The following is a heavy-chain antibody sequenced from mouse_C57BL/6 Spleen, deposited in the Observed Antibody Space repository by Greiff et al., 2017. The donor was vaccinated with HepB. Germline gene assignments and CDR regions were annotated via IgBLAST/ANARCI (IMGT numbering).Heavy chain of an antibody. D-gene: IGHD1-1*01. Sequence: VQRVESGGGLVKPGGSLKLSCAASGFTFSSYAMSWVRQTPEKRLEWVATISDGGSYTYYPDNVKGRFTISRDNAKNNLYLQMSHLKSEDTAMYYCAREGYYGRNLDYWGQGTTLTVSS. J-gene: IGHJ2*01. CDR1: GFTFSSYA. CDR3: AREGYYGRNLDY. CDR2: ISDGGSYT. V-gene: IGHV5-4*01.